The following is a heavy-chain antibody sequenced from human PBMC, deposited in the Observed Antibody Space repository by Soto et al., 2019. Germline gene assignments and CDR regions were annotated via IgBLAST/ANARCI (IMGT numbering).Heavy chain of an antibody. CDR2: IRSKTDGGTA. CDR3: TSVNYCSDSSGYKRCFDY. J-gene: IGHJ4*01. V-gene: IGHV3-15*01. Sequence: WIRQPPGKGLEWIGRIRSKTDGGTADYAALVKGRFTISRDDSENTLYLQMSSLKTEDTAVYYFTSVNYCSDSSGYKRCFDYWGHGTLVTVSS. D-gene: IGHD3-22*01.